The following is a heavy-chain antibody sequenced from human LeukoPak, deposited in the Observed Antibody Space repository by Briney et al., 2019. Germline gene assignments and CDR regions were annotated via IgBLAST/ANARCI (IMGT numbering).Heavy chain of an antibody. J-gene: IGHJ4*02. V-gene: IGHV1-2*02. CDR1: GYTFTNYY. CDR2: TNPNGIST. Sequence: ASVKVSCKASGYTFTNYYVHWVRQAPGQGLEWLGLTNPNGISTNYAQRFQGRVTMTRDTSINTAYMELSRLRSDDTAVYYCARYVDYYDSSSYTALDYWGQGTLVTVSS. D-gene: IGHD3-22*01. CDR3: ARYVDYYDSSSYTALDY.